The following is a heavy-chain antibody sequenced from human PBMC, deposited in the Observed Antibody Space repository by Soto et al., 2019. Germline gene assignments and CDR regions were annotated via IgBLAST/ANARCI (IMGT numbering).Heavy chain of an antibody. CDR2: INHSGST. D-gene: IGHD1-1*01. J-gene: IGHJ6*02. V-gene: IGHV4-34*01. CDR3: ARGLTELRFDYYGMDV. CDR1: GGSFSGYY. Sequence: SETLSLTCAVYGGSFSGYYWSWIRQPPGKGLEWIGEINHSGSTNYNPSLKSRVTISVDTSKNQFSLKLSSVTAADTAVYYCARGLTELRFDYYGMDVWGQGTTVTVSS.